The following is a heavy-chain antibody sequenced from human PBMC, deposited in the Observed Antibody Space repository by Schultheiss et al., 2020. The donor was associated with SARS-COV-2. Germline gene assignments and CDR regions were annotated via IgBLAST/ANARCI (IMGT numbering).Heavy chain of an antibody. CDR3: EVKWERGVH. CDR1: GGSFSGYY. J-gene: IGHJ4*02. CDR2: IDWDDDK. Sequence: QTLSLTCAVYGGSFSGYYWSWIRQPPGKALEWLALIDWDDDKYYSTSLKSRLTITKDTSKNQVVLTMTNMDPVDTATYYCEVKWERGVHWGQGTLVTVSS. V-gene: IGHV2-70*01. D-gene: IGHD1-26*01.